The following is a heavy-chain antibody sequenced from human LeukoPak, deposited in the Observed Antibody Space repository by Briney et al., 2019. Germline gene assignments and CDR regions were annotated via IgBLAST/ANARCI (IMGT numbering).Heavy chain of an antibody. CDR2: IYYSGST. D-gene: IGHD2-15*01. Sequence: SETLSLTCTVSGGSICSSSYYWGWIRQPPGKGLEWNGSIYYSGSTYYNPSLKSRVTISVDTSKNQFSLKLSSVTAADTAVYYCARSTYCSGGSFSHNWFDPWGQGTLVTVSS. CDR1: GGSICSSSYY. J-gene: IGHJ5*02. CDR3: ARSTYCSGGSFSHNWFDP. V-gene: IGHV4-39*07.